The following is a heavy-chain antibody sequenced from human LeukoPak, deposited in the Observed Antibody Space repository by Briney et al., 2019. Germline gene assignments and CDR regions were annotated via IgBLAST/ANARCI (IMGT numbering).Heavy chain of an antibody. CDR1: GFTFSTYS. V-gene: IGHV3-21*01. Sequence: GGSLRLSCAASGFTFSTYSMNWVRQAPGKGLEWVSSISSSSSYIYYADSVRGRFTISRDNAKNSLYLQMNSLRAEDTAVYYCARGWDTVTRGYGMDVWGQGTTVTVSS. D-gene: IGHD4-17*01. J-gene: IGHJ6*02. CDR2: ISSSSSYI. CDR3: ARGWDTVTRGYGMDV.